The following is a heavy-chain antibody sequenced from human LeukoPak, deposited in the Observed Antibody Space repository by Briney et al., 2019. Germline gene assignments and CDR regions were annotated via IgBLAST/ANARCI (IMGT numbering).Heavy chain of an antibody. D-gene: IGHD2-21*01. CDR2: ISYGGSNK. Sequence: GGSLRLSCAASGFTFSSYGMHWVRQAPGKGLEWVAVISYGGSNKYYADSVKGRFTISRDNSKNTLYLQMNSLRAEDTAVYYCAKSVVRGDGYYYGMDVWGQGTTVTVSS. CDR3: AKSVVRGDGYYYGMDV. CDR1: GFTFSSYG. V-gene: IGHV3-30*18. J-gene: IGHJ6*02.